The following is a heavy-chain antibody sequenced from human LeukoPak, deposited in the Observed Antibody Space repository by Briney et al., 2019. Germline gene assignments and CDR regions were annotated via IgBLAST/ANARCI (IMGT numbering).Heavy chain of an antibody. D-gene: IGHD3-22*01. CDR1: GFTFSSYG. CDR3: AKDRRDYYDSSGYYYSPGGY. Sequence: GGSLRLSCAASGFTFSSYGMHWVRQAPGKGLEWVAFIRYDGSNKYYADSVKGRFTISRDNSKNTLYLQMNSLRAEDTAVYYCAKDRRDYYDSSGYYYSPGGYWGQGTLVTVSS. V-gene: IGHV3-30*02. CDR2: IRYDGSNK. J-gene: IGHJ4*02.